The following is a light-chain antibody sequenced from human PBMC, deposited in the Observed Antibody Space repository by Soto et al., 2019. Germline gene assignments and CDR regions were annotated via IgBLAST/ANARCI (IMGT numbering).Light chain of an antibody. CDR2: GAS. Sequence: TLSVSPGERATLSCRASHSVRSNLAWYQQKPGQAPRLLIYGASTRATGIPARFSGSGSGTEFTLTISSLQSEDFAVYYCQQYNNWLWTFGQGTKVDIK. J-gene: IGKJ1*01. V-gene: IGKV3-15*01. CDR1: HSVRSN. CDR3: QQYNNWLWT.